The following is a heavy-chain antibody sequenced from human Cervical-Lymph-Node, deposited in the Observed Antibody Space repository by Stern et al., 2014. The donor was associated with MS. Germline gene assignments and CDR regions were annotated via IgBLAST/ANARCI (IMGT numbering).Heavy chain of an antibody. CDR1: GFTFSSYG. CDR3: ARDSRRTSSGYPVPFDY. J-gene: IGHJ4*02. D-gene: IGHD3-22*01. CDR2: IWYDGSDK. V-gene: IGHV3-33*01. Sequence: QVQLVESGGGVVQPGRSLRLSCAASGFTFSSYGMHWVRQAPGKGLEWVAVIWYDGSDKNYADSVKGRFTISRDNSKNTLYLQMNSLRAEDTAVYFCARDSRRTSSGYPVPFDYWGQGILVTVAS.